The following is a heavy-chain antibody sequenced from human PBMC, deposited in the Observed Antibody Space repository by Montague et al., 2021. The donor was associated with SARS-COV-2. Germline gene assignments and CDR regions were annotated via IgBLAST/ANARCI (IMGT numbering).Heavy chain of an antibody. CDR1: GGSVSSGSYY. CDR2: IYYSGST. Sequence: SETLSLTCTVSGGSVSSGSYYWSWIRQSPGKGLEWIGYIYYSGSTNYNPSLKSRVTISIDTSKNQFSLKLSSVTAADTAVYYCARVLTWDSSGPYSENFDYWGQGTLVTVSS. J-gene: IGHJ4*02. V-gene: IGHV4-61*01. D-gene: IGHD3-22*01. CDR3: ARVLTWDSSGPYSENFDY.